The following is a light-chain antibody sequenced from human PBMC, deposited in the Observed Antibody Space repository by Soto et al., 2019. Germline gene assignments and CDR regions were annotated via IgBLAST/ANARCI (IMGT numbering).Light chain of an antibody. CDR2: EVS. J-gene: IGLJ1*01. CDR1: SSDAGGYNY. CDR3: SSYRSSGTLLV. V-gene: IGLV2-14*01. Sequence: QSVLTQPAPGSGSPGQSLTISPTGSSSDAGGYNYVSWYQQHPGRAPKLMIDEVSNRPSGVSNRFSGSKSGNTASLTISGLQAGDEADYYCSSYRSSGTLLVCGAGTKVTVL.